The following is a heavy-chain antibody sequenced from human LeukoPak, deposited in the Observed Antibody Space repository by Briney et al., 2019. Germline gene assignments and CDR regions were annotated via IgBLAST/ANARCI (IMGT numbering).Heavy chain of an antibody. J-gene: IGHJ4*02. CDR3: ASWPRSGFPYYFDY. CDR2: IYYSGST. D-gene: IGHD3-3*01. Sequence: SETLSLTCTVSGDSISNGDYYWSWIRQPPGKGLEWIGYIYYSGSTYYNPSLKSRVSISVDTSKNQFSLRLSPATAADTAVYYCASWPRSGFPYYFDYWGQGTLVTVSS. V-gene: IGHV4-30-4*01. CDR1: GDSISNGDYY.